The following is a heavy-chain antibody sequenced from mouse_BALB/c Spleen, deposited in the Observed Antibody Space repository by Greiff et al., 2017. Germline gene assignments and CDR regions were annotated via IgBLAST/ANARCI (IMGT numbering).Heavy chain of an antibody. Sequence: EVKLMESGGGLVQPGGSLRLSCATSGFTFTDYYMSWVRQPPGKALEWLGFIRNKANGYTTEYSASVKGRFTISRDNSQSILYLQMNTLRAEDSATYYCARGTTATYYFDYWGQGTTLTVSS. CDR3: ARGTTATYYFDY. D-gene: IGHD1-2*01. J-gene: IGHJ2*01. CDR2: IRNKANGYTT. V-gene: IGHV7-3*02. CDR1: GFTFTDYY.